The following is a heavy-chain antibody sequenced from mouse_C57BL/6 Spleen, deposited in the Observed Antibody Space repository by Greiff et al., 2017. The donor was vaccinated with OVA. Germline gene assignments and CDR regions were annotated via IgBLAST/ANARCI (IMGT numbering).Heavy chain of an antibody. J-gene: IGHJ4*01. CDR1: GYTFTSYW. CDR3: AREGYGNHYYAMDY. Sequence: QVQLQQPGAELVRPGSSVKLSCKASGYTFTSYWMHWVKQRPIQGLEWIGNIDPSDSETHYNQKFKDKATLTVDKSSSTAYMQHSSLTSEDSAVYYCAREGYGNHYYAMDYWGQGTSVTVSS. CDR2: IDPSDSET. V-gene: IGHV1-52*01. D-gene: IGHD2-1*01.